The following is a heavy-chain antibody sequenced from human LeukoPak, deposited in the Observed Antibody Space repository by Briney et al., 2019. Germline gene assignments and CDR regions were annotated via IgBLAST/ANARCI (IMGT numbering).Heavy chain of an antibody. V-gene: IGHV3-11*01. Sequence: PGGSLRLSCAASGFTFSDYYMSWIRQAPGKGLEWVSYISSSGSTIYYADSVKGRFTISRDNAKNSLYLRMNSLRAEDTAVYYCARTRVDDSSGYYYWGQGTLVTVSS. CDR3: ARTRVDDSSGYYY. CDR1: GFTFSDYY. J-gene: IGHJ4*02. D-gene: IGHD3-22*01. CDR2: ISSSGSTI.